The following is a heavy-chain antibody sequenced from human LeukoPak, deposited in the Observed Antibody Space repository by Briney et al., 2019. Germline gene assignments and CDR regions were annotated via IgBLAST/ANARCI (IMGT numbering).Heavy chain of an antibody. J-gene: IGHJ6*02. Sequence: GGSLRLSCAASGFTFSSYWMSWVRQAPGKGLEWVANIKQDGSEKYYVDSVKGRFTISRDNAKNSLYLQMNSLRAEDTAVYYCARDYDGSGSDWNYYGMDVWGQGTTVTVSS. CDR2: IKQDGSEK. CDR3: ARDYDGSGSDWNYYGMDV. D-gene: IGHD3-10*01. V-gene: IGHV3-7*01. CDR1: GFTFSSYW.